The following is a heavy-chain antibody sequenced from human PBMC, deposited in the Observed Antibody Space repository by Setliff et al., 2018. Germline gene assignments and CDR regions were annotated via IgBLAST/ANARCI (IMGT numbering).Heavy chain of an antibody. Sequence: SETLSLTCTVSGYSISSGYIWGWIRQPPGKGLEWVGNIGHTGSINYNPSLKSRLTISRDTSKNQVSLKLNSVTATDTAVYCCARDLGHGGDSDYWGQGILGTAPQ. CDR2: IGHTGSI. D-gene: IGHD2-21*02. CDR1: GYSISSGYI. CDR3: ARDLGHGGDSDY. J-gene: IGHJ4*02. V-gene: IGHV4-38-2*02.